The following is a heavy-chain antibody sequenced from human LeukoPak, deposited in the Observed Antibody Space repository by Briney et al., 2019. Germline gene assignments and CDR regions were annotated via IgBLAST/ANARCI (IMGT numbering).Heavy chain of an antibody. Sequence: GGSLRLSCAASGFTFSSCAMSWVRQAPGKGLEWVAVISYDGSNKYYADSVKGRFTISRDNSKNTLYLQMNSLRAEDTAVYYCAVKSDAFDIWGQGTMVTVSS. CDR1: GFTFSSCA. V-gene: IGHV3-30*03. J-gene: IGHJ3*02. CDR3: AVKSDAFDI. CDR2: ISYDGSNK.